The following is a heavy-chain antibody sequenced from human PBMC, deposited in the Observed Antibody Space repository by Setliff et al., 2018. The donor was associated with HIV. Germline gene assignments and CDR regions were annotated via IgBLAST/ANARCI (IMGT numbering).Heavy chain of an antibody. Sequence: SETLSLTCVVSGHSISSGYFCGWIRQTPGKGLEWIGNIYQSGNAYYNPSLKSRVTISVDTSRNQFSLKLTSLTAADTAVYYCARIDGEAADTNYWGQGTLVTVSS. CDR2: IYQSGNA. D-gene: IGHD6-13*01. CDR3: ARIDGEAADTNY. J-gene: IGHJ4*02. CDR1: GHSISSGYF. V-gene: IGHV4-38-2*01.